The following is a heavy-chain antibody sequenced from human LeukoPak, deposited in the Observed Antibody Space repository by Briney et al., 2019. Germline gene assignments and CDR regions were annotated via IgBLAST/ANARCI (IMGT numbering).Heavy chain of an antibody. V-gene: IGHV3-48*01. CDR2: ISSSSTI. CDR1: RFTFSSYS. J-gene: IGHJ4*02. D-gene: IGHD2-8*01. CDR3: ARELRAGYCTNGVCHTPFAY. Sequence: PGGSLRLSCAASRFTFSSYSMHWVRQAPGKGLEWVSYISSSSTIYYADSVKGRFTISRDNAKNSLYLQMNSLRAEDTAVYYCARELRAGYCTNGVCHTPFAYWGQRTLVTVSS.